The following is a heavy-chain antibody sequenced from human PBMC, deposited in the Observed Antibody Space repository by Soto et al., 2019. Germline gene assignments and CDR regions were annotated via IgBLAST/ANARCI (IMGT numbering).Heavy chain of an antibody. CDR1: GFTFSSYE. CDR2: ISYDGSNK. V-gene: IGHV3-30-3*01. Sequence: GGSLRLSCAASGFTFSSYEMHWVRQTPGKGLEWVAIISYDGSNKYYADSVKGRFTFSRDNSKNMLYLQMNSLRAEDTAVYYCARVATMIVVVAPWFDPWGQGTLVTVSS. D-gene: IGHD3-22*01. J-gene: IGHJ5*02. CDR3: ARVATMIVVVAPWFDP.